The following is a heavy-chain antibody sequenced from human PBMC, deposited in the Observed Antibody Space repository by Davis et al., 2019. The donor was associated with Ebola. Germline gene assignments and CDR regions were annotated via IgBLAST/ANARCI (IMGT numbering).Heavy chain of an antibody. J-gene: IGHJ6*03. V-gene: IGHV4-31*03. CDR3: ARGRNYYYYMDV. Sequence: PSETLSLTCTVSGGSISRGGSYWTWIRQHPGKGLEWIGYIYYSGSTNYNPSLKSRVTISVDTSKNQFSLKLSSVTAADTAVYYCARGRNYYYYMDVWGKGTTVTVSS. CDR2: IYYSGST. CDR1: GGSISRGGSY.